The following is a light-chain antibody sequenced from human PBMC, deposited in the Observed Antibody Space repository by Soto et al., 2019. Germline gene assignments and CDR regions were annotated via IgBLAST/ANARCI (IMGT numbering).Light chain of an antibody. V-gene: IGLV2-11*01. CDR2: DVT. J-gene: IGLJ2*01. Sequence: QSVLTQPPSASGSPGQSVTITCTGTSNDVGGYNYVSWYQQHPGKAPKLMIYDVTKRPSGVPDRFSGSKSGNTASLTISGLQAEDEADYYCCSYAGSYTLIFGGGTKLTVL. CDR1: SNDVGGYNY. CDR3: CSYAGSYTLI.